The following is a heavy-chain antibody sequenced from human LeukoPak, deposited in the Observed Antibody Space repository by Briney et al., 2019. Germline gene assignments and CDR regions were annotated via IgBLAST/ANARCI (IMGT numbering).Heavy chain of an antibody. Sequence: GGSLRLSCAASGFTFSSYSMNWVRQSPGKGLEWVSSISNNNAIFYAESVKGRFTISRDNARNSLFLQMFSLRVEDTAVYYCAREQTRGGDLHYWGQGARVTVPS. D-gene: IGHD2-21*02. V-gene: IGHV3-69-1*01. CDR1: GFTFSSYS. CDR2: ISNNNAI. CDR3: AREQTRGGDLHY. J-gene: IGHJ4*02.